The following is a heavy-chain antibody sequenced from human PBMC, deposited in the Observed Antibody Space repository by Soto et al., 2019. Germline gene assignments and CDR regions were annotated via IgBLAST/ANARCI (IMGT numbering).Heavy chain of an antibody. CDR2: ISNDGRDQ. D-gene: IGHD4-17*01. Sequence: GSLRLACAASGLILTDYGMCWVRPAPGKRLEWVAVISNDGRDQHSADSVKGRFAISRDNSKNTLYLQMNVLRAEDTAIYYCAKDRAYGAASYCLDYWGQGTLVTVSS. CDR1: GLILTDYG. J-gene: IGHJ4*02. V-gene: IGHV3-30*18. CDR3: AKDRAYGAASYCLDY.